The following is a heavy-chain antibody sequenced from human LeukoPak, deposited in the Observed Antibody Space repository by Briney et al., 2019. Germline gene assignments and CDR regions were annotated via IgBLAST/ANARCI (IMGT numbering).Heavy chain of an antibody. CDR2: ISCDGDKK. CDR1: GFTFNNFG. Sequence: GGSLRLSCAASGFTFNNFGMFWVRQAPGKGLEWMAVISCDGDKKDYADSVKGRFTISRDNSKNTVFLQMNSLRIEDTAVYDCAKVRWGYCSTTNCYCFDFWGQGPLVIVSP. D-gene: IGHD2-2*01. CDR3: AKVRWGYCSTTNCYCFDF. V-gene: IGHV3-30*18. J-gene: IGHJ4*02.